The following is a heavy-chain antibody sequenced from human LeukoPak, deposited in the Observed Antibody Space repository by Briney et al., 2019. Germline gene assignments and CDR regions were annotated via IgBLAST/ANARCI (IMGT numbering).Heavy chain of an antibody. CDR3: AKTPLAARPNYGMDV. D-gene: IGHD6-6*01. CDR2: ISYDGSNK. J-gene: IGHJ6*02. Sequence: GGSLRLSCAASGFTFSSYAMHWVRQAPGKGLEWVAVISYDGSNKYYADSVKGRFTISRDNSKNTLYLQMNSLRAEDTAVYYCAKTPLAARPNYGMDVWGQGTTVTVSS. CDR1: GFTFSSYA. V-gene: IGHV3-30-3*02.